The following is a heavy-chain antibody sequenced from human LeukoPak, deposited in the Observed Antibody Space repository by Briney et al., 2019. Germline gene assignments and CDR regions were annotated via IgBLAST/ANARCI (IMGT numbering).Heavy chain of an antibody. J-gene: IGHJ6*03. CDR3: AKDGGGSYPPYYMDV. D-gene: IGHD1-26*01. CDR1: GFTFSSYW. CDR2: ISGSGGST. V-gene: IGHV3-23*01. Sequence: GGSLRLSCAASGFTFSSYWMSWVRQAPGKGLEWVSAISGSGGSTYYADSVKGRFTISRDNSKNTLYLQMNSLRAEDTAVYYCAKDGGGSYPPYYMDVWGKGTTVTISS.